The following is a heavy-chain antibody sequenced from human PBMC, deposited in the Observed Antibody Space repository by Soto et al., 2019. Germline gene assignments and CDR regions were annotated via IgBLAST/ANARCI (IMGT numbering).Heavy chain of an antibody. J-gene: IGHJ4*02. V-gene: IGHV4-39*07. D-gene: IGHD3-3*01. Sequence: SETLSLTCTVSGGSISSSSYYWGWIRQPPGKGLEWIGSIYYSGSTYYNPSLKSRVTISVDKSKNQFSLKLSSVTAADTAVYYCARRASYTDFWSGYYVRKGIDYWGQGSLVTVSS. CDR3: ARRASYTDFWSGYYVRKGIDY. CDR1: GGSISSSSYY. CDR2: IYYSGST.